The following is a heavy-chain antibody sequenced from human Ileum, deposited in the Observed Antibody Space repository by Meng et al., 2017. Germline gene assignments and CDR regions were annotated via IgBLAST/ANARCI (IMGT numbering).Heavy chain of an antibody. CDR2: IYYSGST. D-gene: IGHD6-6*01. CDR1: GGSVGRGSYY. CDR3: ARSSTSPASYFFDY. J-gene: IGHJ4*02. Sequence: GPGLVRSADCLSPASPVSGGSVGRGSYYWSWIRQPPGKGLEWIGHIYYSGSTNYNPSLKSRVTISVDMSKNQFSLKLNSVTAADTAIYFCARSSTSPASYFFDYWGQGTLVTVSS. V-gene: IGHV4-61*01.